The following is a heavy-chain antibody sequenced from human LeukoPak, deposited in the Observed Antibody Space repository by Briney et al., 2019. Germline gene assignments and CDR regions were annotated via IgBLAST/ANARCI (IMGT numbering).Heavy chain of an antibody. Sequence: GGSLRLSCAASGFTVSSNYMSWVRQAPGKGLEWVSVIYSGGSTYYADSVKGRFTISRDNAKNSLYLQMNSLRAEDTAVYYCARDRDQVSFDYWGQGTLVTVSS. CDR1: GFTVSSNY. D-gene: IGHD3-10*01. CDR3: ARDRDQVSFDY. V-gene: IGHV3-66*01. CDR2: IYSGGST. J-gene: IGHJ4*02.